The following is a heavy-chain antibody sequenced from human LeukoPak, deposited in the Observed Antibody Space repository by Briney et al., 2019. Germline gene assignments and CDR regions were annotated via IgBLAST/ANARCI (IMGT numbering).Heavy chain of an antibody. D-gene: IGHD6-13*01. CDR2: INPNSSVT. Sequence: ASVKVSCKASGYTFTGYYMHWVRQAPGQGLEWMGWINPNSSVTNYAQNFQGRVTMTRETSTSTAYMALSRLRSDDTAVYYCASDLRPGSIGYLDYWGQGTLVTVSS. J-gene: IGHJ4*02. CDR3: ASDLRPGSIGYLDY. V-gene: IGHV1-2*02. CDR1: GYTFTGYY.